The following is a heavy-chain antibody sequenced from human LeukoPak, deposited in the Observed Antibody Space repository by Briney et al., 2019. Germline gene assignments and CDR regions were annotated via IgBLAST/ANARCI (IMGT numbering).Heavy chain of an antibody. D-gene: IGHD3-22*01. V-gene: IGHV4-34*01. CDR2: INHSGST. Sequence: SETLSLNCAVYGGSFSGYYWSWIRQPPGKGLEWIGEINHSGSTNYNPSLKSRVTISVDTSKNQFSLKLSSVTAADTAVYYCARHSSGYMGNDYWGQGTLVTVSS. CDR3: ARHSSGYMGNDY. J-gene: IGHJ4*02. CDR1: GGSFSGYY.